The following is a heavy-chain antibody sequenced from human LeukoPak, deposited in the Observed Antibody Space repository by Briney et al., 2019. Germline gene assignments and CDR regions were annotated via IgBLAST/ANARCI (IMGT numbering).Heavy chain of an antibody. V-gene: IGHV4-59*12. CDR3: ASRKLGNDY. D-gene: IGHD7-27*01. CDR2: IYYSGST. CDR1: GASISSYY. J-gene: IGHJ4*02. Sequence: PSETLSLTCTVSGASISSYYWSWIRQPPGKGLEWIGYIYYSGSTNYNPSLKSRVTISVDTSKNQFSLKLSSVTAADTAVYYCASRKLGNDYWGQGTLVTVSS.